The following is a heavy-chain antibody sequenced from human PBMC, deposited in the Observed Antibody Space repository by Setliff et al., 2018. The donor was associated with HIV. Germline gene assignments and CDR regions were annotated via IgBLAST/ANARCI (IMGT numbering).Heavy chain of an antibody. D-gene: IGHD3-16*01. V-gene: IGHV4-59*01. Sequence: SETLSLTCTVSGVSITTYYWSWIRQTPGKGLEWIGYIYYIGSVIYNYSFENRVTMTLDMSKSQFSLSLRSLTAADTAVYYCASWHGGQEAFEIWGQGTKVTVSS. CDR3: ASWHGGQEAFEI. CDR1: GVSITTYY. J-gene: IGHJ3*02. CDR2: IYYIGSV.